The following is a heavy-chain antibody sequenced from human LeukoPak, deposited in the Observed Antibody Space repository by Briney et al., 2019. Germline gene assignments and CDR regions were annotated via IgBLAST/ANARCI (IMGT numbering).Heavy chain of an antibody. V-gene: IGHV3-49*04. Sequence: GGSLRLSCTASGFTFGDYAMSWVRQAPGKGLEWVGFIRSKAYGGTTEYAASVKGRFTISRDDSKSIDYLQMNSLKTEDKAVYYCTRDPRGSYGPDAFDIWRQGTMVTVSS. J-gene: IGHJ3*02. D-gene: IGHD1-26*01. CDR3: TRDPRGSYGPDAFDI. CDR1: GFTFGDYA. CDR2: IRSKAYGGTT.